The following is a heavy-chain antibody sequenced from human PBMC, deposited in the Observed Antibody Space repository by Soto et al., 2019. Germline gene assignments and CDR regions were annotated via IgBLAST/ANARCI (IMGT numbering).Heavy chain of an antibody. J-gene: IGHJ4*02. CDR1: GFTFSGSA. CDR2: IRSKANSYAT. CDR3: TRRSGSGCDY. Sequence: EVQLVESGGGLVQPGGSLKLSCAASGFTFSGSAMHWVRQASGKGLEWVGRIRSKANSYATAYAASVKGRFTISRDDSKNTSYLQMNSLKTEDTAVYYCTRRSGSGCDYWGRGTLVTVSS. V-gene: IGHV3-73*02. D-gene: IGHD3-10*01.